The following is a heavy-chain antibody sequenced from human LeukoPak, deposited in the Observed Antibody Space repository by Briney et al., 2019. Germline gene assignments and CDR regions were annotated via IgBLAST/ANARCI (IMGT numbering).Heavy chain of an antibody. J-gene: IGHJ4*02. Sequence: ASVKVSCKAFGYTFTDHYVHWVRQAPGQGLEWMGWTNPKSGDTKYVQNLQGRLTMTRDTSLRTAYMELTRLRSDDTAVFYCATYCGGDCAPGGYWGQGTLVTVSS. CDR2: TNPKSGDT. CDR1: GYTFTDHY. D-gene: IGHD2-21*01. CDR3: ATYCGGDCAPGGY. V-gene: IGHV1-2*02.